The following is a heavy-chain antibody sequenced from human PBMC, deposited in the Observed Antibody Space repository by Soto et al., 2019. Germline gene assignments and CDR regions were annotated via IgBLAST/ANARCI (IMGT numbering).Heavy chain of an antibody. CDR1: GYSFTSYW. J-gene: IGHJ6*02. CDR2: IYPGDSDT. D-gene: IGHD1-26*01. V-gene: IGHV5-51*01. Sequence: GESLKISCKGSGYSFTSYWIGWVRQMPGKGLEWMGIIYPGDSDTRYSPSFQGQVTISADKSINTAYLQWSTLKASDTAMYYCARGVEVGIHFYGMDMWGQGTTVTVSS. CDR3: ARGVEVGIHFYGMDM.